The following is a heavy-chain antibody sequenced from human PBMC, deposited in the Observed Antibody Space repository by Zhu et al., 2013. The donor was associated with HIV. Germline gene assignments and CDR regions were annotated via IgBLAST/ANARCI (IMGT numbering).Heavy chain of an antibody. V-gene: IGHV1-2*02. CDR3: ARDNSVYCSSTSCYNPSY. J-gene: IGHJ4*02. Sequence: QVQLVQSGAEVKKPGASVKVSCKASGYTFTGYYMHWVRQAPGQGLEWMGWINPNSGGTNYAQKFQGRVTMTRDTSISTAYMGLSRLRSDDTAVYYCARDNSVYCSSTSCYNPSYWGQGTLVTVSS. D-gene: IGHD2-2*02. CDR1: GYTFTGYY. CDR2: INPNSGGT.